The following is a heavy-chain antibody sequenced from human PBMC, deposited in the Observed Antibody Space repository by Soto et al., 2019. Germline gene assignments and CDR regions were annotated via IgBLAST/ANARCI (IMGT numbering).Heavy chain of an antibody. J-gene: IGHJ4*02. CDR1: GYTFTSYY. CDR3: SRNPRIAAAGLYDS. CDR2: IIPIFGTA. Sequence: SVKVSCKASGYTFTSYYMHWVRQAPGQGLEWMGGIIPIFGTANYAQKFQGRVTITADESTSTAYMELSSRRTEDTAVDDWSRNPRIAAAGLYDSWGQGTLVTVSS. V-gene: IGHV1-69*13. D-gene: IGHD6-13*01.